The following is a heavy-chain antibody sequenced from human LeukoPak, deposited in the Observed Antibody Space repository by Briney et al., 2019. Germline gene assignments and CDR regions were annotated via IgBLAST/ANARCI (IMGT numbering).Heavy chain of an antibody. CDR2: IYHSGST. Sequence: SETLSLTCTVSGYSISSGYYWGWIRQPPGKGLEWIGSIYHSGSTNYNPSLKSRVTISVDTSKNQFSLKLSSVTAADTAVYYCARGLSPVTIDYWGQGTLVTVSS. J-gene: IGHJ4*02. V-gene: IGHV4-38-2*02. CDR1: GYSISSGYY. D-gene: IGHD4-17*01. CDR3: ARGLSPVTIDY.